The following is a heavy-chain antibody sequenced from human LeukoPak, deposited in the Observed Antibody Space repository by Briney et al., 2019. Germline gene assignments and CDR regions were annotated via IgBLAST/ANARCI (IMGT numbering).Heavy chain of an antibody. V-gene: IGHV4-31*03. CDR2: IYYSGST. CDR3: ARAPVEGKWFDP. CDR1: GGSISSGGYY. Sequence: SQTLSLTCTVSGGSISSGGYYWSWIRQHPGKGLEWIGYIYYSGSTYYNPSLKSRVTISVDTSKNQFSLKLSSVTAADTAVYYCARAPVEGKWFDPWGQGTLVTVSS. J-gene: IGHJ5*02.